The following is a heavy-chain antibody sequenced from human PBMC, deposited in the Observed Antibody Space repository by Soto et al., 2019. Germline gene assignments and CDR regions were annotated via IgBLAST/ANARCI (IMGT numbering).Heavy chain of an antibody. Sequence: PGGSLGLSCGASGFTFNSYWMSWVLQAPGKGLEWVANIKQDGSEKYYGDSVKGRFTISRDNTKKFLYLQMNSLRSQDTAIYYCASRYLEHCASAWCFERYDWWGQGTMVTVSS. CDR2: IKQDGSEK. D-gene: IGHD6-19*01. J-gene: IGHJ4*02. CDR3: ASRYLEHCASAWCFERYDW. V-gene: IGHV3-7*05. CDR1: GFTFNSYW.